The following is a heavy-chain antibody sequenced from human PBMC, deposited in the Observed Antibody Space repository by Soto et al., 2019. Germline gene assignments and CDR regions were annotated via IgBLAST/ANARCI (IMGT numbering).Heavy chain of an antibody. CDR2: IYDSGST. Sequence: QVQLQESGPGLVKPSQTLSLTCTVSGGSIRSGDYYWSWIRQPPGKGLEWFGYIYDSGSTYYNPYLNSRVTISADTSQNHFSLKLSSVTAADTAVYYCARDRATVVRGWSYHWFDPWGQGTLVTVSS. J-gene: IGHJ5*02. D-gene: IGHD4-17*01. CDR3: ARDRATVVRGWSYHWFDP. CDR1: GGSIRSGDYY. V-gene: IGHV4-30-4*01.